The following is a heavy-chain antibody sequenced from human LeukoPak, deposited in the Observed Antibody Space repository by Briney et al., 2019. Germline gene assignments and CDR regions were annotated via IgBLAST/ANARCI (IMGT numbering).Heavy chain of an antibody. CDR3: AELGITMIGGV. Sequence: GGSLRLSCAASGLTFNNYWMNWVRQAPGKGLEWVSYISSSGSTIYYADSVKGRFTISRDNAKNSLYLQMNSLRAEDTAVYYCAELGITMIGGVWGKGTTVTTSS. J-gene: IGHJ6*04. V-gene: IGHV3-48*04. CDR1: GLTFNNYW. CDR2: ISSSGSTI. D-gene: IGHD3-10*02.